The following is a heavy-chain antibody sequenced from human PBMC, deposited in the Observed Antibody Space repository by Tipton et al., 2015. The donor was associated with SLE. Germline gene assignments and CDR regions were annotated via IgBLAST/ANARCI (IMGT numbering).Heavy chain of an antibody. CDR3: ARGSSGYYYASDM. Sequence: LRLSCTVSGGSMTSYYWSWIRQPPGKGLEWIGYIYYSGSTNYYPSLKSRVTISLDTSKNQFSLKLSSVTAADTAVYYCARGSSGYYYASDMWGQGTMVTVSS. D-gene: IGHD3-22*01. CDR1: GGSMTSYY. CDR2: IYYSGST. V-gene: IGHV4-59*01. J-gene: IGHJ3*02.